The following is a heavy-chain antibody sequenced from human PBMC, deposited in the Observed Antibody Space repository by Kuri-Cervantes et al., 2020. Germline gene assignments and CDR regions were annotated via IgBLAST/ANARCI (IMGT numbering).Heavy chain of an antibody. CDR1: GFTFSYYA. V-gene: IGHV3-23*01. D-gene: IGHD2-21*02. CDR3: AKNRGVVVVTAISY. J-gene: IGHJ4*02. Sequence: GGSLRLSCSVSGFTFSYYAMAWVRQTPGKGLEWVSAISGGGGSTYYADSVKGRLTISRDNSKNTLYLQMNSLRAEDTAVYYCAKNRGVVVVTAISYWGQGTLVTVSS. CDR2: ISGGGGST.